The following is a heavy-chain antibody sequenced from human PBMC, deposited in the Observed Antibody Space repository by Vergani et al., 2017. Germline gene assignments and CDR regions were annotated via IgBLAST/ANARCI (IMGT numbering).Heavy chain of an antibody. D-gene: IGHD6-13*01. Sequence: EVQLVQSGAAVKKPGESLKISCKASGYSFTTYWIGWVRQMPGKGLEWMGIIYPGDSDTRYSPSFQGQVTISADKSISTAYLQWSSLRASDTAMYYCARHTMSSSWSSFDHWGQGTLVTVSS. CDR1: GYSFTTYW. CDR2: IYPGDSDT. V-gene: IGHV5-51*01. CDR3: ARHTMSSSWSSFDH. J-gene: IGHJ4*02.